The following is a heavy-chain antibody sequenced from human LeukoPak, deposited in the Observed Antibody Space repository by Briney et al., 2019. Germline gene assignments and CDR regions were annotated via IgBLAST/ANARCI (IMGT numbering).Heavy chain of an antibody. Sequence: GGSLRLSCAASGFTFSSYWMSWVRQAPGKGLEWVANIKQDGSEKYYVDSVKGRFTISRDNAKNSLYLQMNSLRAEDTALYYCAKGLYSSRCDGFDTWGQGTMITVSS. D-gene: IGHD6-13*01. V-gene: IGHV3-7*03. J-gene: IGHJ3*02. CDR1: GFTFSSYW. CDR3: AKGLYSSRCDGFDT. CDR2: IKQDGSEK.